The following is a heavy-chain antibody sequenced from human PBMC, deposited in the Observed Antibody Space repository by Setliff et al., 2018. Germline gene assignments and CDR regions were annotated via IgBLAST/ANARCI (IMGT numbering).Heavy chain of an antibody. V-gene: IGHV1-3*01. CDR2: INGANGNT. Sequence: ASVKVSCKASGYTFTAYDIHWMRQAPGQSLEWMGWINGANGNTKYSQNFQGRVTFTSDTAANTAFMELSSLRSEDSSMYYCARGQTVGPNSGKDYWGQGTLVTVSS. D-gene: IGHD1-26*01. CDR3: ARGQTVGPNSGKDY. J-gene: IGHJ4*02. CDR1: GYTFTAYD.